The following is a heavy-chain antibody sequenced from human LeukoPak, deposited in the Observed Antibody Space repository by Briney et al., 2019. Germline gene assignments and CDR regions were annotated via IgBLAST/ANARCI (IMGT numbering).Heavy chain of an antibody. CDR3: ARHGIGSDY. CDR2: IRHDGSNE. CDR1: GFSFSSYD. V-gene: IGHV3-33*01. Sequence: PGGSLRLSCAASGFSFSSYDMDWVRQAPGEGLEWVAIIRHDGSNEHYADSVKGRFTISRDNSKNTLYLQMNNLRAEDTAMYYCARHGIGSDYWGQGTLVTVSS. D-gene: IGHD1-26*01. J-gene: IGHJ4*02.